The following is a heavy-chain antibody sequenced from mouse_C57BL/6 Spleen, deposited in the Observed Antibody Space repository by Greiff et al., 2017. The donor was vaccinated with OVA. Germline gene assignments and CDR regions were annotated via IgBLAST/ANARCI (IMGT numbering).Heavy chain of an antibody. Sequence: QVQLQQSGAELARPGASVKMSCKASGYTFTSYTMHWVKQRPGQGLEWIGYINPSSGYTKYNQKFKDKATLTADKSSSTAYMQLSSLTSEDSAVYDCARPSYYYGNAMDYWGQGTSVTVSS. CDR1: GYTFTSYT. CDR3: ARPSYYYGNAMDY. D-gene: IGHD1-1*01. J-gene: IGHJ4*01. CDR2: INPSSGYT. V-gene: IGHV1-4*01.